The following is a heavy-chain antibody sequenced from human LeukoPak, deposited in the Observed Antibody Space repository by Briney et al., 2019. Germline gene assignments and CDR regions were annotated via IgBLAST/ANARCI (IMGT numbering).Heavy chain of an antibody. Sequence: GGSLRLSCAASGFTFSSYTMNGVRQAPGKGLEWVSSISSSGSYIYYADSVKGRFTISRDNAKNSLYLQLNSLRAEDTAVYSCARAMAAADSGIDYWGQGTLVTVSS. D-gene: IGHD6-13*01. CDR2: ISSSGSYI. CDR1: GFTFSSYT. V-gene: IGHV3-21*01. CDR3: ARAMAAADSGIDY. J-gene: IGHJ4*02.